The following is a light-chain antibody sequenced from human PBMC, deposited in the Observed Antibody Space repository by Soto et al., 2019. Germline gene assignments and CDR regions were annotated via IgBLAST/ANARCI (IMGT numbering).Light chain of an antibody. CDR2: KAS. V-gene: IGKV1-5*03. J-gene: IGKJ4*01. CDR3: QHYNTYPLT. CDR1: QSISSW. Sequence: DIPMTQSPSTLSASVGDRVTITCRASQSISSWLAWYQHKPGKAPKVLIYKASTLESGVPSRFSGSGSGTEFTLPISSLQPDDFATYYCQHYNTYPLTFGGGTKVEIK.